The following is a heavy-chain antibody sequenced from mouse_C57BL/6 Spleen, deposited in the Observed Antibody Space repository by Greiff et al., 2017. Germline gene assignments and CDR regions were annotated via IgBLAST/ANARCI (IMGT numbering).Heavy chain of an antibody. Sequence: QVQLQQPGAELVKPGASVKLSCKASGYTFTSYWMHWVKQRPGQGLEWIGMIHPNSGSTNYNEKFKSKATLTVDKSSSTAYMQLSSLTSEDSAVYDCARGLWLEDYAMDYWGQGTSVTVSS. CDR3: ARGLWLEDYAMDY. J-gene: IGHJ4*01. D-gene: IGHD2-2*01. CDR1: GYTFTSYW. V-gene: IGHV1-64*01. CDR2: IHPNSGST.